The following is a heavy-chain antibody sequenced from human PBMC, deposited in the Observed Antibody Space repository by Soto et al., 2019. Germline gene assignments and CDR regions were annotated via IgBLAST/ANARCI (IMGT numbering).Heavy chain of an antibody. V-gene: IGHV4-59*01. CDR2: IYYSGST. Sequence: SETLSLTCTVSGGSISSYYWSWIRQPPGKGLEWIGYIYYSGSTNYNPSLKSRVTISVDTSKNQFSLKLSSVTAADTAVYYCARMVRRNWFDPWGQGTLVTVSS. CDR1: GGSISSYY. D-gene: IGHD2-15*01. J-gene: IGHJ5*02. CDR3: ARMVRRNWFDP.